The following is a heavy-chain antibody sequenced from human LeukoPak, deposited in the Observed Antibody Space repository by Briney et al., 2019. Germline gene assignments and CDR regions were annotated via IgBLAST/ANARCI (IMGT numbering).Heavy chain of an antibody. V-gene: IGHV3-30*18. D-gene: IGHD3-22*01. J-gene: IGHJ4*02. CDR3: AKDCDSSGYYYFDY. CDR1: GFTFSSYG. CDR2: ISYDGSNK. Sequence: PGGSLRLSCAASGFTFSSYGMHWVRQAPGKGLEWVAVISYDGSNKYYADSVKGRFTISRDNSKNTLYLRMNSLRAEDTAVYYCAKDCDSSGYYYFDYWGQGTLVTVSS.